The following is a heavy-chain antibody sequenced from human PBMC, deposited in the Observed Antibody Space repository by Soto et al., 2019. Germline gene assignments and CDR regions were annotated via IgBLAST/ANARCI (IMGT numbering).Heavy chain of an antibody. CDR1: GGSFSGYY. CDR2: INHSGST. CDR3: ARGLGGNYDSSRYFVY. Sequence: SETLSLTCAVDGGSFSGYYWNWIRQPPGKGLEWIGEINHSGSTNYNPSLKSRVTISVDTSKNQFSLRLKYVTAADTAIYYCARGLGGNYDSSRYFVYWGQGTLVTVSS. V-gene: IGHV4-34*01. J-gene: IGHJ4*02. D-gene: IGHD3-22*01.